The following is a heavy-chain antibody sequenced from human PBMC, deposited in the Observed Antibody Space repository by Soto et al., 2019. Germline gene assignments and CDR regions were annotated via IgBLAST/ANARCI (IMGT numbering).Heavy chain of an antibody. D-gene: IGHD6-19*01. CDR1: GGSISTNW. CDR3: ARNIAVSGKRGFDF. Sequence: QVQLQEAGPGLMKPSGTLSLTCAVSGGSISTNWWSWVRQPPGKGLEWIGEIYHSGRTNYNPSLENRVTRSVDKSQNHLSLVLTSVTAADTAVYYCARNIAVSGKRGFDFWGQGNLVTVSS. V-gene: IGHV4-4*02. J-gene: IGHJ4*02. CDR2: IYHSGRT.